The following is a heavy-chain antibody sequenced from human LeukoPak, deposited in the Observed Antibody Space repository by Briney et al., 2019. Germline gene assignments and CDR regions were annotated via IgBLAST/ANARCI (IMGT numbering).Heavy chain of an antibody. CDR2: IKQDGSEK. Sequence: PGGSLRLSCVASGFTFSSYWMSWVRQAPGKGLEWVANIKQDGSEKYYVDSVKGRFTISRDNAKNSLYLQMSSLRAEDTAVYYCARDIAAAGTFFDYWGQGTLVTVSS. CDR1: GFTFSSYW. J-gene: IGHJ4*02. CDR3: ARDIAAAGTFFDY. D-gene: IGHD6-13*01. V-gene: IGHV3-7*01.